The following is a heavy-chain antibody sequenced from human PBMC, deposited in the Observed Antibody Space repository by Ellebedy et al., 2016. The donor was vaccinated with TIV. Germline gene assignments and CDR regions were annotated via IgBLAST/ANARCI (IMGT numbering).Heavy chain of an antibody. Sequence: GESLKISCAASGFTVSSNYMSWVRQAPGKGLEWVSYISSSSSTIYSADSVKGRFTISRDNAKNSLYLQMNSLRAEDTAVYYCARVRQSLHGYGMDVWGQGTTVTVSS. CDR2: ISSSSSTI. J-gene: IGHJ6*02. D-gene: IGHD6-19*01. V-gene: IGHV3-48*01. CDR3: ARVRQSLHGYGMDV. CDR1: GFTVSSNY.